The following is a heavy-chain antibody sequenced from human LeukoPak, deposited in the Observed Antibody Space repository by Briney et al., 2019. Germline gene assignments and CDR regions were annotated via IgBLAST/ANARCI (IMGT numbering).Heavy chain of an antibody. CDR2: ISYDGSNK. CDR1: GFTFSSYA. CDR3: ARGIAVAGTAYYYYYGMDA. Sequence: GRSLRLSCAASGFTFSSYAMHWVRQAPGKGLEWVAVISYDGSNKYYADSVKGRFTISRDNSKNTLYLQMNSLRAEDTAVYYCARGIAVAGTAYYYYYGMDAWGQGTTVTVSS. V-gene: IGHV3-30-3*01. D-gene: IGHD6-19*01. J-gene: IGHJ6*02.